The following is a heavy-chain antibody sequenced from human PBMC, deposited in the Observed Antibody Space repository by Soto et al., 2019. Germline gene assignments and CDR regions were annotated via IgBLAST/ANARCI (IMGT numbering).Heavy chain of an antibody. CDR3: AKALSYFSCYVCYAVTPPPFDS. J-gene: IGHJ4*02. CDR1: GFTFSSYA. V-gene: IGHV3-23*01. CDR2: ISGSGGNT. Sequence: GGSLRLSCAASGFTFSSYAMHWVRQAPGKGLEWVSTISGSGGNTYYADSVKGRFTISRDNSENTLHLQMNSLSAGDTAFYYYAKALSYFSCYVCYAVTPPPFDSWRLGTXVPVSS. D-gene: IGHD2-2*01.